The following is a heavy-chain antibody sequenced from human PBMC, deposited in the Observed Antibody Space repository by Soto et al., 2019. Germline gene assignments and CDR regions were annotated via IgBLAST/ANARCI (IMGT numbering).Heavy chain of an antibody. J-gene: IGHJ6*02. CDR2: INYSGDT. Sequence: QVQLQESGPRLVKPSETLSLTCTVSGGSLRGYYCSWFRQPPGKGLEWVGYINYSGDTYYNPSLASRVPLSVGTSNNQYSLIINSLTATDTAVYYCARQGDGGLHGLVDVWGQGTTVTVSS. CDR1: GGSLRGYY. V-gene: IGHV4-59*08. D-gene: IGHD3-16*01. CDR3: ARQGDGGLHGLVDV.